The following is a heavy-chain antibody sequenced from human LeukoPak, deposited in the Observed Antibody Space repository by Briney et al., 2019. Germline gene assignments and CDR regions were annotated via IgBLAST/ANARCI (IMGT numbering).Heavy chain of an antibody. CDR1: GFTFSSYA. CDR2: IRNSGVNT. CDR3: GKPHYDFWSGPMNWFDS. Sequence: PGGSLRLSCAASGFTFSSYAMSWVRQAPGKGLEWVSAIRNSGVNTYYADSVKGRFTISRHNSKNSLYLEINTLRAEDTALYYCGKPHYDFWSGPMNWFDSWGQGSLVTVSS. D-gene: IGHD3-3*01. J-gene: IGHJ5*01. V-gene: IGHV3-23*01.